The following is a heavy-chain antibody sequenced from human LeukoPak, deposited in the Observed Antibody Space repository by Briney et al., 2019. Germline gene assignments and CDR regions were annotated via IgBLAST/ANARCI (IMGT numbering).Heavy chain of an antibody. V-gene: IGHV1-69*05. J-gene: IGHJ6*03. Sequence: SVKVSCKASGGTFSSYAISWGRQAPGQGREGRGGIIPIFGTANYAQTSQGRVTITTDESPSTASMELSSLRSEDTPVYYCARARPLYSSSSDYYYYYMDVWGKGTTVTVSS. CDR1: GGTFSSYA. D-gene: IGHD6-6*01. CDR3: ARARPLYSSSSDYYYYYMDV. CDR2: IIPIFGTA.